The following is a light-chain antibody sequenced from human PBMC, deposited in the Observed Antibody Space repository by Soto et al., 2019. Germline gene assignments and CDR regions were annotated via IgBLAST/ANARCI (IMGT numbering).Light chain of an antibody. J-gene: IGLJ1*01. CDR3: QSYDSSLXXNXV. CDR1: SSDIGAGFD. CDR2: GNT. V-gene: IGLV1-40*01. Sequence: QSVLTQPPSVSGAPGQRVTISCTGSSSDIGAGFDVHWYQQLXXXAPKLLIYGNTNRPSGVPDRFSGSKSGTSASLAITGXXXXDEADYYCQSYDSSLXXNXVFGTGTKLTVL.